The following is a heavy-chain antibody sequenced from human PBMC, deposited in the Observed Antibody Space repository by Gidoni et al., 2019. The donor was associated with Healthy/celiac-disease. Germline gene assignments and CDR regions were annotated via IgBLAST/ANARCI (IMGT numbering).Heavy chain of an antibody. CDR2: ISYDGSNK. D-gene: IGHD3-22*01. CDR1: GFTFSSYA. CDR3: ARDGDYYDSSGSNKGFDY. J-gene: IGHJ4*02. Sequence: QVQLVESGGGVVQPGRSLRLSCAASGFTFSSYARHWVRQAPGKGLEWVAVISYDGSNKYYADSVKGRFTISRDNSKNTLYLQMNSLRAEDTAVYYCARDGDYYDSSGSNKGFDYWGQGTLVTVSS. V-gene: IGHV3-30*04.